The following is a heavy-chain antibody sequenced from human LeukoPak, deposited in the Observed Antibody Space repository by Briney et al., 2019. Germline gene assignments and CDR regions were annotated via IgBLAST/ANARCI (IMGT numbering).Heavy chain of an antibody. CDR3: ARDPGPDYYDSSGYYSLNAFDI. CDR1: GGSISSYY. CDR2: IYYIGST. Sequence: PSETLSLTCTVSGGSISSYYWSWIRQPPGKGLEWIGYIYYIGSTNYNPSLKSRVTISVDTSKNQFSLKLSSVTAADTAVYYCARDPGPDYYDSSGYYSLNAFDIWGQGTMVTVSS. V-gene: IGHV4-59*01. D-gene: IGHD3-22*01. J-gene: IGHJ3*02.